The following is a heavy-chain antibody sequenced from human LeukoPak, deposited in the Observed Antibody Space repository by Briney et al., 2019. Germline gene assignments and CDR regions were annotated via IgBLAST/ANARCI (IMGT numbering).Heavy chain of an antibody. J-gene: IGHJ6*03. CDR3: AREPNYYDSSGYITYYYYYMDV. CDR2: IYTSGST. V-gene: IGHV4-4*07. CDR1: GGSISSYY. Sequence: SETLSLTCTVSGGSISSYYWSWIRQPAGKGLEWIGRIYTSGSTNYNPSLKSRVTMSVDTSKNQFSLKLSSVTAADTAVYYCAREPNYYDSSGYITYYYYYMDVWGKGTTVTVSS. D-gene: IGHD3-22*01.